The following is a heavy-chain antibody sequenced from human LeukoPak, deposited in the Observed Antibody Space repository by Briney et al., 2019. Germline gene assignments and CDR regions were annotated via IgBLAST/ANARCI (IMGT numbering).Heavy chain of an antibody. CDR3: ARGTMTTVTYYFDC. Sequence: SETLSLTCAVYGGSFSGYYWSWIRQPPGKGLEWIGEINHSGSTNYNPPLKSRVTISVDTSKNQFSLKLSSVTAADTAVYYCARGTMTTVTYYFDCWGQGTLVTVSS. CDR2: INHSGST. V-gene: IGHV4-34*01. CDR1: GGSFSGYY. J-gene: IGHJ4*02. D-gene: IGHD4-17*01.